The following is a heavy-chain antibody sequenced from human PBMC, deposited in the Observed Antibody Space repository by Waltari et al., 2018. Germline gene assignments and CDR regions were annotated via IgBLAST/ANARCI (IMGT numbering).Heavy chain of an antibody. CDR1: GYTFTSYG. CDR2: ISAYNGNT. Sequence: QVQLVQSGAEVKKPGASVKVSCKASGYTFTSYGISWVRQAPGQGLEWMGWISAYNGNTNEAQKLQGIVTMTTDTSTSTAYMELRSLRSDDTAVYYCARVVWDVSSGWSKRGWFDPWGQGTLVTVSS. D-gene: IGHD6-19*01. J-gene: IGHJ5*02. V-gene: IGHV1-18*01. CDR3: ARVVWDVSSGWSKRGWFDP.